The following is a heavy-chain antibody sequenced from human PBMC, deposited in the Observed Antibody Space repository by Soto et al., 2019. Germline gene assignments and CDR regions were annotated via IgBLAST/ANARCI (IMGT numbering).Heavy chain of an antibody. CDR1: GFTFSSYG. Sequence: QVQLVESGGGVVQPGRSLRLSCAASGFTFSSYGMHWVRQAPGKGLEWVAVISYDGSNKYYADSVKGRFTISRDNSKNTLYLQMNSLRAEDTAVYYCAKGTGIVVVPAADYWGQGTLVTVSS. D-gene: IGHD2-2*01. V-gene: IGHV3-30*18. J-gene: IGHJ4*02. CDR3: AKGTGIVVVPAADY. CDR2: ISYDGSNK.